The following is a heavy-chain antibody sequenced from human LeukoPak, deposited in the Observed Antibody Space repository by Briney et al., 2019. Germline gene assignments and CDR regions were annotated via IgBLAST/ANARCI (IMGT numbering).Heavy chain of an antibody. Sequence: ASVKVSCKASGGTFSSYAIGWVRQAPGQGLEWMGRIIPIFGTANYAQKFQGRVTITTDESTSTAYMELSSLRSEDTAVYYCARALLAYCGGDCYSGDYWGQGTLVTVSS. V-gene: IGHV1-69*05. CDR1: GGTFSSYA. D-gene: IGHD2-21*02. CDR3: ARALLAYCGGDCYSGDY. CDR2: IIPIFGTA. J-gene: IGHJ4*02.